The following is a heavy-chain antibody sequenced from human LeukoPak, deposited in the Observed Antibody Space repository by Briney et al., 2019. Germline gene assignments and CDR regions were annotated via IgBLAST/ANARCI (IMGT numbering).Heavy chain of an antibody. V-gene: IGHV3-48*02. CDR3: ARRGAFDI. CDR2: ISSSSSTI. J-gene: IGHJ3*02. Sequence: ETLSLTCTVSGGSISTSNYCWGWIRQAPGKGLEWVSYISSSSSTIYYADSVKGRFTISRDNAKNSLYLQMNSLRDEDTAVYYCARRGAFDIWGQGTMVTVSS. CDR1: GGSISTSNYC.